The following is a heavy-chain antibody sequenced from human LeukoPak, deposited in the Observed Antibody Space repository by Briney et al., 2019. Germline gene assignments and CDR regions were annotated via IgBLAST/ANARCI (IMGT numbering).Heavy chain of an antibody. Sequence: ASVKVSCKASGYTFTSYGISWVRQAPGQGLEWMGWISAYNGNTNYAQKLQGRVTMTTDTSTSTAYMELRSLRSDDTAVYYCAREFSRCSSTSCYTVYRAFDIWGQGTMVTVSS. CDR2: ISAYNGNT. J-gene: IGHJ3*02. V-gene: IGHV1-18*01. CDR3: AREFSRCSSTSCYTVYRAFDI. CDR1: GYTFTSYG. D-gene: IGHD2-2*02.